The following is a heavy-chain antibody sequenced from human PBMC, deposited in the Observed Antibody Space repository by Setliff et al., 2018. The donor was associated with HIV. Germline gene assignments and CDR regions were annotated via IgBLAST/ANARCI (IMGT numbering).Heavy chain of an antibody. Sequence: GGSMRLSCAASGFTFSSYSMNWVRRAPGKGLEWVAKIKQEGSEKYYVDSVKGRFTISRDNAKNSLYLQMNSLRAEETAMYYCARDWRHGYDLSFDYWGQGTLVTVSS. CDR1: GFTFSSYS. J-gene: IGHJ4*02. CDR3: ARDWRHGYDLSFDY. V-gene: IGHV3-7*01. D-gene: IGHD5-12*01. CDR2: IKQEGSEK.